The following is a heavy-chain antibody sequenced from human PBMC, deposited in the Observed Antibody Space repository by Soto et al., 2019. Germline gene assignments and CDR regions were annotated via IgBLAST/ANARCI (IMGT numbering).Heavy chain of an antibody. D-gene: IGHD3-22*01. CDR2: ISSSGTTT. V-gene: IGHV3-48*03. CDR1: GFDFIPSA. CDR3: ARWEVVTGLDY. J-gene: IGHJ4*02. Sequence: SLRLSCAASGFDFIPSAMSWARQAPGKGLEWVSHISSSGTTTYYADSVKGRFTISRDNANHSLYLQMNSLRVADTAVYYCARWEVVTGLDYWGQGTLVTVSS.